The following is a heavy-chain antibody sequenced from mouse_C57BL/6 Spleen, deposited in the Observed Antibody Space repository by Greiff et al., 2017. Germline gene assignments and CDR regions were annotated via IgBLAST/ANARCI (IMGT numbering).Heavy chain of an antibody. D-gene: IGHD1-1*01. Sequence: QVQLQQPGAELVKPGASVKMSCKASGYTFTSYWITWVKQRPGQGLEWIGDIYPGSGSTNYNEKFKGKATLTVDTSSSTAYMQLSSLTSEDSAVYYCAREDLLLRAMDYWGQGTSVTVSS. CDR2: IYPGSGST. CDR3: AREDLLLRAMDY. J-gene: IGHJ4*01. CDR1: GYTFTSYW. V-gene: IGHV1-55*01.